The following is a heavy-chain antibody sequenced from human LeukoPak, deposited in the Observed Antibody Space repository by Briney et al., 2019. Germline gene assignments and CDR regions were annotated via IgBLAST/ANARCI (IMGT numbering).Heavy chain of an antibody. Sequence: GGSLRLSCAASGFTFSNRWMDWVRQAPGKGLEWVSGITGSGGSTYHADSVKGRFTISRDNSKNTLYLQMNNLRAEDTAVYYCASRPPDETNYAVFDYWGQGTLVTVSS. CDR2: ITGSGGST. CDR3: ASRPPDETNYAVFDY. D-gene: IGHD1-7*01. CDR1: GFTFSNRW. V-gene: IGHV3-23*01. J-gene: IGHJ4*02.